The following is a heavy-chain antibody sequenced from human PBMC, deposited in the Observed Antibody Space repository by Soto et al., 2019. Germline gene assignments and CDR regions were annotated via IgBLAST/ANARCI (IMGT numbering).Heavy chain of an antibody. Sequence: TLSLTCTVSGGSISSYYWSWIRQPPGKGLEWIGYIYYSGSTNYNPSLKSRVTISVDTSKNQFSLKLSSVTAADTAVYYCARDSRVCGGDCYYYYYGMDVWGQGTTVTVSS. V-gene: IGHV4-59*01. CDR2: IYYSGST. J-gene: IGHJ6*02. CDR1: GGSISSYY. CDR3: ARDSRVCGGDCYYYYYGMDV. D-gene: IGHD2-21*02.